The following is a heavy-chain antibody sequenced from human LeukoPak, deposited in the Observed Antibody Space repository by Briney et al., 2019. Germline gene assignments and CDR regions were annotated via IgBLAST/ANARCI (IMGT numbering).Heavy chain of an antibody. CDR3: ARGEIRYFDWLSFDY. D-gene: IGHD3-9*01. J-gene: IGHJ4*02. Sequence: ASVTVSCKASGYTFTGYYMHWVRQAPGQGLEWMGWINPNSGGTNYAQKPQGWVTMTRDTSISTAYMELSRLRSDDTAVYYCARGEIRYFDWLSFDYWGQGTLVTVSS. CDR2: INPNSGGT. CDR1: GYTFTGYY. V-gene: IGHV1-2*04.